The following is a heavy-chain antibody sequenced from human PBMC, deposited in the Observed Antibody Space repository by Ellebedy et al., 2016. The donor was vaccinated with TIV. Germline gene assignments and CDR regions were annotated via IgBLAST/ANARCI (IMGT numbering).Heavy chain of an antibody. CDR2: INNGGRTT. V-gene: IGHV3-23*01. CDR3: AKGRGGGSDSSAPRYYFDY. D-gene: IGHD3-22*01. Sequence: GESLKISCVASEFTLSCCSMSWVRQAPGKGLEWVSGINNGGRTTSYADSVKGRFTISRDNSRSTLYLQMNSLRAEDSAVYYCAKGRGGGSDSSAPRYYFDYWGLGTLVTVSS. CDR1: EFTLSCCS. J-gene: IGHJ4*02.